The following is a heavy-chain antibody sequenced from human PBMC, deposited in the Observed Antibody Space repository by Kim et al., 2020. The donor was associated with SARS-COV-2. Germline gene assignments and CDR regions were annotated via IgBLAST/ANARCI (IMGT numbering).Heavy chain of an antibody. V-gene: IGHV1-18*01. J-gene: IGHJ6*03. CDR2: ISAYNGNT. CDR3: ARLKIRFLACPPRANYYYYMDV. Sequence: ASVKVSCKASGYTFTSYGISWVRQAPGQGLEWLGWISAYNGNTNYAQKLQGRVTMTTDTSTRTAYMELRSLRSDDTAGYYCARLKIRFLACPPRANYYYYMDVWGKGTTVTVSS. CDR1: GYTFTSYG. D-gene: IGHD3-3*01.